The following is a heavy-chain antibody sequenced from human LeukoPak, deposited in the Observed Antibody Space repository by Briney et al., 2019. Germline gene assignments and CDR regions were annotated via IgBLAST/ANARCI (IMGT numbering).Heavy chain of an antibody. CDR1: GYTFTAYY. CDR3: ARDEQSFCGGDCYPILGY. Sequence: ASVKVSCKASGYTFTAYYIHWVRQAPGQGLEWMGWISASKGNTNYAQRFQGRVTMTTDTSTNTAYLELRSLRSDDTAVYYCARDEQSFCGGDCYPILGYWGQGTPVTVSS. V-gene: IGHV1-18*04. J-gene: IGHJ4*02. CDR2: ISASKGNT. D-gene: IGHD2-21*02.